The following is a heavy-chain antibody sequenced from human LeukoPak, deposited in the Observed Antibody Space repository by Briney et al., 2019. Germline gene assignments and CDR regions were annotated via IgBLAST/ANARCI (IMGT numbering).Heavy chain of an antibody. V-gene: IGHV3-21*01. Sequence: GGSLRLSCAASGFTFSSYSMNWVRQAPGKGLEWVSSISSSSSYIYYADSVRGRFTISRDNAKNSLYLQMNSLRAEDTAVYYCARDGYCSSTSCFRPRYYYMDVWGKGTTVTVSS. D-gene: IGHD2-2*03. J-gene: IGHJ6*03. CDR1: GFTFSSYS. CDR3: ARDGYCSSTSCFRPRYYYMDV. CDR2: ISSSSSYI.